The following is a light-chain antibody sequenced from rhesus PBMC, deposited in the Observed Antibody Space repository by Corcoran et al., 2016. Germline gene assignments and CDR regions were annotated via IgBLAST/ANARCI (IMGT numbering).Light chain of an antibody. V-gene: IGKV2S15*01. J-gene: IGKJ4*01. Sequence: DIVMTQTPLSLPVTPGEPASISCRSSQSLLHSGGKTYLYWYLQKPGQSPQRLIHEVSNGASGVPERFRGSGSGTDFTLKISRVEAEDVGVYYCMQGIQLPLTFGGGTKVEIK. CDR3: MQGIQLPLT. CDR1: QSLLHSGGKTY. CDR2: EVS.